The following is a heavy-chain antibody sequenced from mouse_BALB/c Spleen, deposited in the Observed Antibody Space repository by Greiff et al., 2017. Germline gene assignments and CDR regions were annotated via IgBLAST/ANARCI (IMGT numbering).Heavy chain of an antibody. CDR3: ARGWTYYAMDY. V-gene: IGHV1S33*01. J-gene: IGHJ4*01. CDR2: IYPGDGST. Sequence: SGPELVKPGALVKISCKASGYTFTSYDINWVKQRPGQGLEWIGWIYPGDGSTKYNEKFKGKATLTADKSSSTAYMQLSSLTSENSAVYFCARGWTYYAMDYWGQGTSVTVSS. CDR1: GYTFTSYD. D-gene: IGHD2-3*01.